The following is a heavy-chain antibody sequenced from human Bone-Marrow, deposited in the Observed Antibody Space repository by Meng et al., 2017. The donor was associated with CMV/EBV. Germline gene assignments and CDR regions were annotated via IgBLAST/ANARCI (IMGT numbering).Heavy chain of an antibody. J-gene: IGHJ4*02. Sequence: GESLKISCAASGFTFSTYWMHWVRLAPGKGLVWVSHINIDGSRATSADSVKGRFTISRDNAKSTLYLKMDSLRVDDTAVYFCAREPFAGSFPLDYWGQGTLVTVSS. V-gene: IGHV3-74*01. CDR3: AREPFAGSFPLDY. D-gene: IGHD3-10*01. CDR1: GFTFSTYW. CDR2: INIDGSRA.